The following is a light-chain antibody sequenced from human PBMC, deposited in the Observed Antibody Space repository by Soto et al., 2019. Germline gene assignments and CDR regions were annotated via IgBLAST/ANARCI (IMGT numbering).Light chain of an antibody. Sequence: DIQMTQSPSSLSASVGDRVTITCRASQSISSYLNWYQQKPGKAPKLLIYAASSLQSGVPSRFSGSRSGTDFTLTISSLQPEDFATYYCQPSYSTPRVTFGPGTKVDIK. CDR1: QSISSY. J-gene: IGKJ3*01. CDR2: AAS. CDR3: QPSYSTPRVT. V-gene: IGKV1-39*01.